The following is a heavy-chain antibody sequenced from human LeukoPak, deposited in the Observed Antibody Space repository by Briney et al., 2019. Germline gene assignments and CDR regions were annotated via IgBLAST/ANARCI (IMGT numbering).Heavy chain of an antibody. J-gene: IGHJ4*02. V-gene: IGHV3-7*01. CDR1: AFTFSNYC. Sequence: AGGSLRLSCAASAFTFSNYCMAWARQAPGKGSEWVANIKKDESEKYYVDSVKGRFTISRDNAKKSLYLQMNSLRVDDTAVYYCARDVEGSLDYWGQGTLVTVSS. CDR2: IKKDESEK. CDR3: ARDVEGSLDY. D-gene: IGHD5-24*01.